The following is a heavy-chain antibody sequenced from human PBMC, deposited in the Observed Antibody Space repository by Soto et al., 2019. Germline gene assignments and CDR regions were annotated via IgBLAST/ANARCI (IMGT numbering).Heavy chain of an antibody. CDR1: GFTFSSYS. Sequence: EVQLVESGGGLVQPGGSLRLSCAASGFTFSSYSMDWLRQAPGKGLEWLSYISSGSDDTYYADSVKGRFTISRDNAKNSLYLQMNSLTDEDTAVYYCARGWPVYGISDRYGMDVWGQGTTVTVSS. CDR2: ISSGSDDT. V-gene: IGHV3-48*02. CDR3: ARGWPVYGISDRYGMDV. J-gene: IGHJ6*02. D-gene: IGHD2-21*02.